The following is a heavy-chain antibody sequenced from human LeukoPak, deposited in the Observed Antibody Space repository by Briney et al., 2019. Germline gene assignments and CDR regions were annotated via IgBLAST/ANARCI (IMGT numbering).Heavy chain of an antibody. CDR3: ARPATSRDIFDY. V-gene: IGHV5-51*01. CDR1: GYRFSSYW. Sequence: GGSLKISCKGSGYRFSSYWIGWVRQMPGKGLEWMGIIYPGDSDTRYSPSFQGQVTISADKSISTAYLQWSSLKASDTAMYYCARPATSRDIFDYWGQGTLVTVSS. CDR2: IYPGDSDT. D-gene: IGHD4-17*01. J-gene: IGHJ4*02.